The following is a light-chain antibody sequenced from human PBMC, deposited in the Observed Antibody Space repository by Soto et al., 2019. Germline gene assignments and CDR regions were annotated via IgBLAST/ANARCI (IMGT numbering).Light chain of an antibody. CDR3: SSYTSIITLFYV. V-gene: IGLV2-14*01. J-gene: IGLJ1*01. Sequence: QSALTQPASVSGSPGQSITISCTGTSSDVGGYNYVSWYQQHPGKAPKLIIYEVSNRPSGVSNRFSGSKSGNTASLTISGLQAEDEADYYCSSYTSIITLFYVFGTGTKFTVL. CDR1: SSDVGGYNY. CDR2: EVS.